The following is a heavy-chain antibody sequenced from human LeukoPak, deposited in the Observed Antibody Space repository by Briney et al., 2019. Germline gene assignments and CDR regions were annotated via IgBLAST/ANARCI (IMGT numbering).Heavy chain of an antibody. D-gene: IGHD3-22*01. CDR1: GGSISSYY. Sequence: SETLSLTCTVSGGSISSYYWSWIRQPPGKGLEWIGYIYYSGSTNYNPPLKSRVTISVDTSKNQFSLKLSSVTAADTAVYYCARGSVYDSSGYRVNWFDPWGQGTLVTVSS. V-gene: IGHV4-59*01. CDR3: ARGSVYDSSGYRVNWFDP. J-gene: IGHJ5*02. CDR2: IYYSGST.